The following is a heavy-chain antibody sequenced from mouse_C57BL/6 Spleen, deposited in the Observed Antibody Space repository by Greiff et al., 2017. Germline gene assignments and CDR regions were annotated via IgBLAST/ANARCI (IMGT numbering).Heavy chain of an antibody. CDR3: ARHDYGSSYWYAMDY. CDR1: GFTFSDYY. V-gene: IGHV5-12*01. D-gene: IGHD1-1*01. Sequence: EVKVVESGGGLVQPGGSLKLSCAASGFTFSDYYMYWVRQTPEKRLEWVAYISNGGGSTYYPDTVKGRFTISRDNAKNTLYLQMSRLKSEDTAMYYCARHDYGSSYWYAMDYWGQGTSVTVSS. J-gene: IGHJ4*01. CDR2: ISNGGGST.